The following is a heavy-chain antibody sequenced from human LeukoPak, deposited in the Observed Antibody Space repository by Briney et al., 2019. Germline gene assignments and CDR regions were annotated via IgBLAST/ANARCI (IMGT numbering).Heavy chain of an antibody. V-gene: IGHV3-9*01. CDR3: AKGQFGSYSFDY. J-gene: IGHJ4*02. D-gene: IGHD1-26*01. Sequence: SLRLSCAASGFTFDDYAMHWVRQAPGKGLEWVSGISWNSGSIGYADSVKGRFTISRDNAKNSLYLQMSSLRAEDTALYYCAKGQFGSYSFDYWGQGILVTVSS. CDR2: ISWNSGSI. CDR1: GFTFDDYA.